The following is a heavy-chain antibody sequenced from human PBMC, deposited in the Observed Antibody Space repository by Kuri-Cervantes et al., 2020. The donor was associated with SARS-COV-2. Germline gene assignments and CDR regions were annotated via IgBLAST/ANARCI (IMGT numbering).Heavy chain of an antibody. V-gene: IGHV3-11*04. J-gene: IGHJ4*02. CDR1: GFTFSDYY. CDR3: ARPNWGLDY. CDR2: ISSSGSTI. D-gene: IGHD7-27*01. Sequence: GESLKISWSASGFTFSDYYMSWIRQAPGKGLEWVSYISSSGSTIYYADSVKGRFTISRDNAKNSLYLQMNSLRAEDTAVYYCARPNWGLDYWGQGTLVTVSS.